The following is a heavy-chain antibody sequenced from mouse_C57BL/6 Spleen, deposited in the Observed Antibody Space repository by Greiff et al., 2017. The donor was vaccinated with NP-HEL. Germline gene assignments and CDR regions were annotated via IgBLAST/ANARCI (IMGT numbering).Heavy chain of an antibody. V-gene: IGHV5-17*01. Sequence: EVQLQESGGGLVKPGGSLKLSCAASGFTFSDYGMHWVRQAPEKGLEWVAYISSGSSTIYYADTVKGRFTISRDNAKNTLFLQMTSLRSEDTAMYYCARWDSNYGGAMDYWGQGTSVTVSS. CDR2: ISSGSSTI. CDR3: ARWDSNYGGAMDY. CDR1: GFTFSDYG. J-gene: IGHJ4*01. D-gene: IGHD2-5*01.